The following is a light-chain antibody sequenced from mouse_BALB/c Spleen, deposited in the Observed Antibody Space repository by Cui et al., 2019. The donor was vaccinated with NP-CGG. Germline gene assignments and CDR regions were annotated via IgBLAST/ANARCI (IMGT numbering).Light chain of an antibody. V-gene: IGLV1*01. J-gene: IGLJ1*01. Sequence: PFGTQELALTTSPGETVTLTCRSSTGAVTTNNYANWVQEKPDHLFTGLIGGTNNRVPGVPARFSGSLIGDKAALTITGAQTEDEAIYFCALWYSNHWVFGGGTKLTVL. CDR2: GTN. CDR1: TGAVTTNNY. CDR3: ALWYSNHWV.